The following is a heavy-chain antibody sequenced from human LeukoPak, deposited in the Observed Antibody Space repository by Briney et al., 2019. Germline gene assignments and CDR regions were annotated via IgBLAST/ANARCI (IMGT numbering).Heavy chain of an antibody. CDR3: ARDRIQLWSHDY. D-gene: IGHD5-18*01. CDR2: IKPDGSDK. Sequence: GGSLRLSCAASGFTFSGYWMSWVRQAPGKGLEWVANIKPDGSDKYYVDSVKGRFTISRENAKNSLYLHMNSLRAEDTAVYYCARDRIQLWSHDYWGQGTLVTVSS. CDR1: GFTFSGYW. J-gene: IGHJ4*02. V-gene: IGHV3-7*04.